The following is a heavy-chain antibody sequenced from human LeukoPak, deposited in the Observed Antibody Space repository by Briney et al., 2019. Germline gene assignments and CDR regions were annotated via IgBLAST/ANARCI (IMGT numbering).Heavy chain of an antibody. CDR3: ARDRIQLWSHDY. D-gene: IGHD5-18*01. CDR2: IKPDGSDK. Sequence: GGSLRLSCAASGFTFSGYWMSWVRQAPGKGLEWVANIKPDGSDKYYVDSVKGRFTISRENAKNSLYLHMNSLRAEDTAVYYCARDRIQLWSHDYWGQGTLVTVSS. CDR1: GFTFSGYW. J-gene: IGHJ4*02. V-gene: IGHV3-7*04.